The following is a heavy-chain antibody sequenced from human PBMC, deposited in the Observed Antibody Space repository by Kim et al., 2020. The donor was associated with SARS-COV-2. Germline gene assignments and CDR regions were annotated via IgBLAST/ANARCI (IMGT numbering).Heavy chain of an antibody. CDR3: ARAVGGYNYGYYYNGLDV. Sequence: SETLSLTCTVSGGSISSGGYYWNWIRQHPGKGLEWIGYINYSGSTYSRPSLKSRVTISVDTSKDQFSLNLSSVTAADTAVYYCARAVGGYNYGYYYNGLDVWGQGTTVTVSS. D-gene: IGHD5-18*01. CDR1: GGSISSGGYY. CDR2: INYSGST. J-gene: IGHJ6*02. V-gene: IGHV4-31*03.